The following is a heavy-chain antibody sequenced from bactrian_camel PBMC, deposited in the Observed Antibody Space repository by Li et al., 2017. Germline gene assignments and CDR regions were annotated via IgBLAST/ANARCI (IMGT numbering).Heavy chain of an antibody. CDR2: LDSDGTT. CDR1: RYADC. CDR3: AAGGAMVTSASRGKGVWTT. J-gene: IGHJ4*01. V-gene: IGHV3S53*01. Sequence: VQLVESGEGQGQTGGSLTLSCVCPRYADCMAWFRQTPGKEREVVASLDSDGTTEYADSVKGRFTISQGNAENTLYLQMNNLKPEDTANYYCAAGGAMVTSASRGKGVWTTGARGP. D-gene: IGHD3*01.